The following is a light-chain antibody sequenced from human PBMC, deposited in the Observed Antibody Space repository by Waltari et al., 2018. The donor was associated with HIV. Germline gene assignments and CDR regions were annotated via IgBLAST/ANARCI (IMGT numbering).Light chain of an antibody. CDR2: SVT. CDR1: GSDVGGYAY. J-gene: IGLJ3*02. V-gene: IGLV2-14*01. Sequence: QSALTQPASVSGSPGQSITISCTGSGSDVGGYAYFSCYQQHPRQAPKLMIYSVTNRPSGVSNRFSGSKSGNTASLTISGLQAEDEADYYCSSYTSSSSLYVLFGGGTKLTVL. CDR3: SSYTSSSSLYVL.